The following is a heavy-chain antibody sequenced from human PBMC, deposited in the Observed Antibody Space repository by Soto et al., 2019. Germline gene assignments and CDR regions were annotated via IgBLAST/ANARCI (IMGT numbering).Heavy chain of an antibody. J-gene: IGHJ6*02. V-gene: IGHV1-69*12. CDR2: IIHIFGTA. CDR3: ARPLEGYYYYGMDV. CDR1: GGTFSSYA. Sequence: QVQLVQSGAEVKKPGSSVKVSCKASGGTFSSYAISWVRQAPGQGLEWRGGIIHIFGTANYAQEFKGRVTITADESTSTAYMELSSLRSEDTAVYYCARPLEGYYYYGMDVWGQGTTVTVPS.